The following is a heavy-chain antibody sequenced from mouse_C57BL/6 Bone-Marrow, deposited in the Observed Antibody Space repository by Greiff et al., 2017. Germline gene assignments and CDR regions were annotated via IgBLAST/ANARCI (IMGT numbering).Heavy chain of an antibody. D-gene: IGHD1-1*01. CDR3: ARGYGSSYWYFDV. V-gene: IGHV1-85*01. J-gene: IGHJ1*03. CDR2: IYPRDGST. CDR1: GYTFTSYD. Sequence: LLESGPELVKPGASVKLSCKASGYTFTSYDINWVKQRPGQGLEWIGWIYPRDGSTKYNEKFKGKATLTVDTSSSTAYMELHSLTTEDSAVYFCARGYGSSYWYFDVWGTGTTVTVSS.